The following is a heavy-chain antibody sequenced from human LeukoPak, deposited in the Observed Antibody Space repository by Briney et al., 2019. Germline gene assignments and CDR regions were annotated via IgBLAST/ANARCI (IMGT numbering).Heavy chain of an antibody. V-gene: IGHV4-30-2*01. CDR1: GGSISSGGYS. CDR2: IYHSGST. CDR3: ARYNYDSYYFDY. D-gene: IGHD5-18*01. Sequence: SETLSLTCAVSGGSISSGGYSWSWIRQPPGTGLEWIGYIYHSGSTYYNPSLKSRVTISVDRSKNQFSLKLSSVTAADTAVYYCARYNYDSYYFDYWGQGTLVTVSS. J-gene: IGHJ4*02.